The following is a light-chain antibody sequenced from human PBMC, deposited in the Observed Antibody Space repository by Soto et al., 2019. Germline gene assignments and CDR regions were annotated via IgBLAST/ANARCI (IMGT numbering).Light chain of an antibody. J-gene: IGKJ1*01. V-gene: IGKV3-11*01. CDR2: GAS. CDR3: QQRSNWPRT. CDR1: QSVSRK. Sequence: EIVMTQSPATLSVSPGERATLSCRASQSVSRKLAWYQQTRGQAPRLLIYGASTRATGVPARFSGSGSGTDFTLTISSLEPEDFAVYYCQQRSNWPRTFGQGSKVDMK.